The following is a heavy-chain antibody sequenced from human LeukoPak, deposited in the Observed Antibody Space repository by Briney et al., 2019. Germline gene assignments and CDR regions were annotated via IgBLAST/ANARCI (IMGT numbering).Heavy chain of an antibody. J-gene: IGHJ6*02. CDR2: ISAYNGNT. D-gene: IGHD6-19*01. CDR3: ARGTTIAVVRSSQYYYYYGMDV. V-gene: IGHV1-18*01. CDR1: GYTFTSYG. Sequence: GASVKVSCKASGYTFTSYGISWVRQAPGQGLEWMGWISAYNGNTNYAQKLQGRVTMTTDTSTSTAYMELRSLRSDDTAVYYCARGTTIAVVRSSQYYYYYGMDVWGQGTTVTVSS.